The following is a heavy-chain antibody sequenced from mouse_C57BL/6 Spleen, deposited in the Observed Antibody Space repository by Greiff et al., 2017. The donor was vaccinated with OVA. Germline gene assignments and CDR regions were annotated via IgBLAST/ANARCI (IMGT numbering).Heavy chain of an antibody. J-gene: IGHJ2*01. D-gene: IGHD2-3*01. Sequence: QVHVKQPGAELVMPGASVKLSCKASGYTFTSYWMHWVKQRPGQGLEWIGEIDPSDSYTNYNQKFKGKSTLTVDKSSSTAYMQLSSLTSEDSAVYYCARGWVDYWGQGTTLTVSS. V-gene: IGHV1-69*01. CDR1: GYTFTSYW. CDR3: ARGWVDY. CDR2: IDPSDSYT.